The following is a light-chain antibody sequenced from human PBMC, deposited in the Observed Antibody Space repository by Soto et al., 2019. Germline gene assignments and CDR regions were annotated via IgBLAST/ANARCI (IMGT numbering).Light chain of an antibody. V-gene: IGKV3-20*01. CDR3: QHYGTSAI. CDR2: AS. J-gene: IGKJ3*01. Sequence: EIVLTQSPGTLSLSPGERATLSCRASQSVSDMYLAWYQHKPGQAPRLLIYASNRATGIPDRFSGSGSGTDFTLTINRLEPEDFAVYYCQHYGTSAIFGPGTKVDIK. CDR1: QSVSDMY.